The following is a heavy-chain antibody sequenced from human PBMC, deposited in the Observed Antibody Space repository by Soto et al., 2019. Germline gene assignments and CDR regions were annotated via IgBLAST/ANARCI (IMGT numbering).Heavy chain of an antibody. Sequence: GGSLRLSCVASGYDFSNFWMHWVRQAQGKGLVWVSRINTDGTRITYADSVKGRFTISRDNAANTLYLQMHSLGAEDTAVYYCASQIGLGATNYWGQGTLVTVSS. D-gene: IGHD2-8*02. V-gene: IGHV3-74*03. CDR2: INTDGTRI. CDR3: ASQIGLGATNY. J-gene: IGHJ4*02. CDR1: GYDFSNFW.